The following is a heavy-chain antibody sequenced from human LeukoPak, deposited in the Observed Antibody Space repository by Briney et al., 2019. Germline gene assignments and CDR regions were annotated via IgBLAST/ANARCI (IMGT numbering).Heavy chain of an antibody. J-gene: IGHJ4*02. D-gene: IGHD2-15*01. CDR1: GGSISSGGYY. CDR2: IYHSGST. Sequence: PSQTLSLTCTVSGGSISSGGYYWSWIRQPPGKGLEWIGYIYHSGSTYYNPSLKSRVTISVDRSKNQFSLKLSSVTAADTAVYYCARAVDTLAFDYWGQGTLVTVSS. V-gene: IGHV4-30-2*01. CDR3: ARAVDTLAFDY.